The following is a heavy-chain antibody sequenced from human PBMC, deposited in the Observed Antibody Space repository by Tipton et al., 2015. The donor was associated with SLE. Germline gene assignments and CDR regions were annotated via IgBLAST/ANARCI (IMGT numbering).Heavy chain of an antibody. V-gene: IGHV3-21*03. CDR1: GFTFSTYT. D-gene: IGHD3-16*01. CDR3: AREGEGYGAFDI. J-gene: IGHJ3*02. Sequence: SLRLSCAASGFTFSTYTMHWVRLAPGRGLEWVSSISSRGSNINYAKSLKGRFTVSRDNAKNSLFLQMNSLRAEDTSVYYCAREGEGYGAFDIWGQGTMVTVSS. CDR2: ISSRGSNI.